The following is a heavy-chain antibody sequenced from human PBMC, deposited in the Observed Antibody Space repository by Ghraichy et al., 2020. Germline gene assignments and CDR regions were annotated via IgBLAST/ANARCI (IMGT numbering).Heavy chain of an antibody. V-gene: IGHV4-61*02. CDR2: IYTSGST. CDR1: GGSISSGSYY. Sequence: SETLSLTCTVSGGSISSGSYYWSWIRQPAGKGLEWIGRIYTSGSTNYNSSLKSRVTISVDTSKNQFSLKLSSVTAADTAVYYCAYGSGYQIDYWGQGTLVTVSS. D-gene: IGHD3-10*01. CDR3: AYGSGYQIDY. J-gene: IGHJ4*02.